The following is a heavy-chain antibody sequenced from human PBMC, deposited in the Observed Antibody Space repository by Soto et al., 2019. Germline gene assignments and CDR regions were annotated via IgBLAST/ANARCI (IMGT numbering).Heavy chain of an antibody. V-gene: IGHV1-3*01. CDR3: ARETVDGTFDV. Sequence: QVHLVQSGAEVRKPGASVKVSCKASGYTFSSYAMHWVRQAPGQRLEWMGWINAGYGNTNSSQKFQDRVTISRDTSASTDYLELTSLRSEDTAVYDCARETVDGTFDVWGQGTLVTVSS. D-gene: IGHD1-1*01. CDR2: INAGYGNT. CDR1: GYTFSSYA. J-gene: IGHJ4*02.